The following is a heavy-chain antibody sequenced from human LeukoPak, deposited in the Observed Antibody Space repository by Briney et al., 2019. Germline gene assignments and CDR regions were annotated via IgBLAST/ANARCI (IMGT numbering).Heavy chain of an antibody. CDR2: ISYNGGT. CDR1: GGSISSYY. D-gene: IGHD3-10*01. J-gene: IGHJ4*02. V-gene: IGHV4-59*01. CDR3: AKGEIYLDY. Sequence: KTSETLSLTCTVSGGSISSYYWSWIRQPPGKGLEWIGYISYNGGTNYNPSLKSRVTISRDTSKNHVSLKVRSMTAADTAVYYCAKGEIYLDYWGQGTLVTVSS.